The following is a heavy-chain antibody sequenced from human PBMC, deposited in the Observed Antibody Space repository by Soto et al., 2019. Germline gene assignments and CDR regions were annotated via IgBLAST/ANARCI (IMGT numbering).Heavy chain of an antibody. CDR3: ARDRRDYYDSSGILGY. CDR2: ISYDGSNK. Sequence: GGSLRLSCAASGFTFSSYAMHWVRQAPGKGLEWVAVISYDGSNKYYADSVKGRFTISRDNSKNTLYLQMNSLRAEDTAVYYCARDRRDYYDSSGILGYWGQGTLVTVSS. D-gene: IGHD3-22*01. V-gene: IGHV3-30-3*01. CDR1: GFTFSSYA. J-gene: IGHJ4*02.